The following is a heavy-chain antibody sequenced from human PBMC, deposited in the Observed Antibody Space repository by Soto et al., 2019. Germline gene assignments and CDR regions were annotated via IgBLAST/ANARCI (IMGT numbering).Heavy chain of an antibody. CDR2: IYHSGNT. CDR1: GASVNSGSYY. V-gene: IGHV4-39*01. J-gene: IGHJ5*02. CDR3: ARLGDLYGVWPNNWFDP. D-gene: IGHD2-8*01. Sequence: PSETLSLTCSVSGASVNSGSYYWGWIRQSPGKGLEWIGSIYHSGNTYYNPSLKSRVTMLVDTSKNQFSLKLNSVTAADTAVYYCARLGDLYGVWPNNWFDPWGQGTLVTVSS.